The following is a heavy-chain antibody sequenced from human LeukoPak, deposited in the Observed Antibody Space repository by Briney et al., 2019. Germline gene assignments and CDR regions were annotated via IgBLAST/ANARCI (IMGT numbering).Heavy chain of an antibody. CDR2: ISSSSTI. J-gene: IGHJ6*03. Sequence: GGSLRLSCAASGFTFSSYSMNWVRQAPGKGLEWVSYISSSSTIYYADSVKGRFTISRDNAKNSLYLQMNSLRAEDTAVYYCARSLLHPYYMDVWGKGTTVTVSS. D-gene: IGHD3-3*01. V-gene: IGHV3-48*01. CDR1: GFTFSSYS. CDR3: ARSLLHPYYMDV.